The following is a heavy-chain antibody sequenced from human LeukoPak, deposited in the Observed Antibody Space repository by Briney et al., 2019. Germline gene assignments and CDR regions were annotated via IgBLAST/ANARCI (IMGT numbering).Heavy chain of an antibody. Sequence: SETLSLTCTVSGGSISSYYWSWIRQPPGKGLECIRYIYYSGSTNYNTSLKSRVTISVDTSKNQFSLKLSSVTGADTAVYYCGRVDYGDEYYFDYWGQGTLVTVSS. CDR2: IYYSGST. D-gene: IGHD4-17*01. V-gene: IGHV4-59*08. CDR3: GRVDYGDEYYFDY. J-gene: IGHJ4*02. CDR1: GGSISSYY.